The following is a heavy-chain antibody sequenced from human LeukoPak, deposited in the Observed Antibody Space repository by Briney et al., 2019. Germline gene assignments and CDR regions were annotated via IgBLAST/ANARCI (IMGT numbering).Heavy chain of an antibody. D-gene: IGHD6-19*01. J-gene: IGHJ4*02. CDR1: GFTVSSNY. CDR2: IYSGGST. V-gene: IGHV3-53*04. Sequence: PGGSLRLSCAASGFTVSSNYMSWVRQAPGKGLEWVSVIYSGGSTYYADSVKGRFTISRHNSKNTLYLQMNGLRAEDTAVYYCARDEAGTIDYWGQGTLVTVSS. CDR3: ARDEAGTIDY.